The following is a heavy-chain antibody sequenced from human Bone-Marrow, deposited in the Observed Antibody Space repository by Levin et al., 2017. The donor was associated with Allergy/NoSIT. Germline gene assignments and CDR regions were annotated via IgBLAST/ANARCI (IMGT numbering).Heavy chain of an antibody. D-gene: IGHD3-3*01. CDR1: GLTVSDAW. V-gene: IGHV3-15*01. Sequence: GGSLRLSCEASGLTVSDAWMNWVRQAPGKGLEWVGRIRSESDGGTTDYAAAVQGRFTISRDNSKNMVFLQMNSLKREDTAMYYCTSKNRFRSPVDYWGQGTLVTVST. CDR3: TSKNRFRSPVDY. CDR2: IRSESDGGTT. J-gene: IGHJ4*02.